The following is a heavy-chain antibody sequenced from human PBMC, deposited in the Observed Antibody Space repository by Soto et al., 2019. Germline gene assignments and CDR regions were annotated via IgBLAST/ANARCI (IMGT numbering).Heavy chain of an antibody. D-gene: IGHD2-15*01. V-gene: IGHV5-51*01. CDR2: IYPRDSET. J-gene: IGHJ4*02. Sequence: PGESLKISCKASGYNFPNYGIAWVRQMPGQGLEWMGIIYPRDSETRFSPSIQGQVTISADKSTNTAYLQWSSLRASDTAMYYCARQVRSDGPGDSWGPGTLVTVSS. CDR3: ARQVRSDGPGDS. CDR1: GYNFPNYG.